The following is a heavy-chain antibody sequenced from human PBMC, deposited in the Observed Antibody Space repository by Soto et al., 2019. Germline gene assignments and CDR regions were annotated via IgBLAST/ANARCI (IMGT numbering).Heavy chain of an antibody. CDR1: GFTFTCYS. CDR2: INAGNGNT. V-gene: IGHV1-3*01. J-gene: IGHJ4*02. Sequence: ASVKVSCKASGFTFTCYSMYSVHQSPGQRLEWMGWINAGNGNTKYSQKFQGRVTITRDTSASTAYMELSSLRSEDTAVYYCARSIVVVTALDYWGQGTLVTVSS. CDR3: ARSIVVVTALDY. D-gene: IGHD2-21*02.